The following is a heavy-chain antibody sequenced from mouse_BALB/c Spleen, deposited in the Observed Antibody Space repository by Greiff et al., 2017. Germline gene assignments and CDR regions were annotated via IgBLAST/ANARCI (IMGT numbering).Heavy chain of an antibody. Sequence: EVQLQESGGGLVKPGGSRKLSCAASGFTFSSFGMHWVRQAPEKGLEWVAYISSGSSTIYYADTVKGRFTISRDNPKNTLFLQMTSLRSEDTAMYYCARTSYDYGSSCDCYAMDYWGQGTSVTVSS. V-gene: IGHV5-17*02. CDR2: ISSGSSTI. D-gene: IGHD1-1*01. J-gene: IGHJ4*01. CDR1: GFTFSSFG. CDR3: ARTSYDYGSSCDCYAMDY.